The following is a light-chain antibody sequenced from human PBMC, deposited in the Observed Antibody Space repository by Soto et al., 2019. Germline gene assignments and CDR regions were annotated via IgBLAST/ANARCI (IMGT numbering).Light chain of an antibody. CDR3: QQRPNWPLT. V-gene: IGKV3-11*01. CDR1: QSISSH. J-gene: IGKJ4*01. CDR2: DAS. Sequence: EIVLTQSPATLSLSPGEGATLSCRASQSISSHLAWYQQKPGQAPRLLIYDASNRATGIPARFSGSGSGTDFTLTISSLAPEDFAAYYCQQRPNWPLTFGGGTKVEIK.